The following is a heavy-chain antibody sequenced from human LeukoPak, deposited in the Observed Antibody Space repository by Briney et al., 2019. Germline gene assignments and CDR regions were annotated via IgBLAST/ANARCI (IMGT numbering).Heavy chain of an antibody. CDR3: AFSSYYLQGNYYYMGV. V-gene: IGHV1-18*01. J-gene: IGHJ6*03. Sequence: ASVKVSCKASGYTFTSYGISCVRQAPGQALEWMGWISGYNGNTNYAQNLQGRATMTTDTSTSTVYMELSSLRSDDTAVYYCAFSSYYLQGNYYYMGVWGKGTTVTVSS. CDR2: ISGYNGNT. D-gene: IGHD1-26*01. CDR1: GYTFTSYG.